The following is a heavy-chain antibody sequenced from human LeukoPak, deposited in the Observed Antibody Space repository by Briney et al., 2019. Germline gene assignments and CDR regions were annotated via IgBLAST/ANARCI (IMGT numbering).Heavy chain of an antibody. J-gene: IGHJ4*02. V-gene: IGHV1-46*01. CDR1: GYTFIGCY. CDR3: ARDSRYCSGGSCVANVGGLDY. Sequence: ASVKVSCKASGYTFIGCYMHWVRQAPGQGLEWMGIINPSGGSTSYAQKFQGRVTMTRDTSTSTVYMELSSLRSEDTAVYYCARDSRYCSGGSCVANVGGLDYWGQGTLVTVSS. CDR2: INPSGGST. D-gene: IGHD2-15*01.